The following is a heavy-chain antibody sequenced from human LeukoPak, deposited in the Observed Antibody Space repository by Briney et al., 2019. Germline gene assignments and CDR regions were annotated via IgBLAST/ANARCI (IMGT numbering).Heavy chain of an antibody. CDR1: GFTFSSYA. CDR2: ISGSGGST. Sequence: GGSLRLSCAASGFTFSSYAMSWVRQAPGKGLEWVSAISGSGGSTYYADSVKGRFTISRDNSKNTLYLQMNSLRAEDTAVYYCAKDIGPRGSITMVRGVIWGQGTLVTVSS. D-gene: IGHD3-10*01. V-gene: IGHV3-23*01. CDR3: AKDIGPRGSITMVRGVI. J-gene: IGHJ4*02.